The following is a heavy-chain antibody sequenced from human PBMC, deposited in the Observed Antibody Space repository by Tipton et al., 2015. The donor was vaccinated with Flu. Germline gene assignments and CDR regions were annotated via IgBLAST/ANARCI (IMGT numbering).Heavy chain of an antibody. CDR3: ARLPPGSYYDTSGFYRSYFDY. V-gene: IGHV5-51*01. CDR1: RYNFRTYW. CDR2: IYPDDSDT. D-gene: IGHD3-22*01. Sequence: QLVQSGAEVKKPGESLKISCKGSRYNFRTYWIGWVRQVPGKGLEWVGIIYPDDSDTRYSPSFHGQVTISADKSISTAYLQWNSLKASDTAMYYCARLPPGSYYDTSGFYRSYFDYWGLGTQVTVSS. J-gene: IGHJ4*02.